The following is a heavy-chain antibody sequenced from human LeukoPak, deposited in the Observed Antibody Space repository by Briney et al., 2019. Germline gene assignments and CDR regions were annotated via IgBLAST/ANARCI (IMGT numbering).Heavy chain of an antibody. V-gene: IGHV4-39*01. J-gene: IGHJ4*02. CDR1: GGSISSSSYY. D-gene: IGHD3-9*01. Sequence: PSETLSLTCTVSGGSISSSSYYWGWIRQPPGKGLEWIGSIYYSGSTYYNPSLKGRVTISVDTSKNQFSLKLSSVTAADTAVYYCARHQAGPRLRYFDWLLTTFDCWGQGTLVTVSS. CDR3: ARHQAGPRLRYFDWLLTTFDC. CDR2: IYYSGST.